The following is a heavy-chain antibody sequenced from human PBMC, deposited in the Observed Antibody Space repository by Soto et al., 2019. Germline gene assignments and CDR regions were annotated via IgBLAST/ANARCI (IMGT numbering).Heavy chain of an antibody. D-gene: IGHD6-6*01. CDR2: ISSSGSTI. V-gene: IGHV3-11*01. J-gene: IGHJ4*02. CDR1: GVTVSDYY. Sequence: GSLRRSCAASGVTVSDYYMSWIRQAPGKGLEWVSYISSSGSTIYYADSVKGRFTISRDNAKNSLYLQMNSLRAEDTAVYYCAVGGSGSSSRPFDYWGQGPLVTVSS. CDR3: AVGGSGSSSRPFDY.